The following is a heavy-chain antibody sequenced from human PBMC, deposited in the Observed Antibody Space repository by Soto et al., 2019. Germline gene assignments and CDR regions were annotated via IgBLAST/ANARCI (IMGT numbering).Heavy chain of an antibody. CDR1: GGSISSYY. CDR3: ARAKTNYQIFDY. J-gene: IGHJ4*02. CDR2: IYYSGST. V-gene: IGHV4-59*01. Sequence: QVQLQELGPGLVKPSETLSLTCSVSGGSISSYYWSWIRQPPGKGLEWIGYIYYSGSTTYNPSLRSRVTMSVDTSKNQFSLRLSSVTAGDTAVYYCARAKTNYQIFDYWGQGTQVTVSS. D-gene: IGHD4-4*01.